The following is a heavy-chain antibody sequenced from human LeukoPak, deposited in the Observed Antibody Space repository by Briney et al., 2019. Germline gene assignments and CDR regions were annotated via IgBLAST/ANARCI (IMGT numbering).Heavy chain of an antibody. V-gene: IGHV3-30*04. CDR2: ISYDGSNK. D-gene: IGHD1-26*01. CDR3: ASSGATGDY. J-gene: IGHJ4*02. CDR1: GFTFSSYA. Sequence: GGSLRLSCAASGFTFSSYAMHWVRQAPGKGLEWVAVISYDGSNKYYADSVKGRFTISRDNSKNTLYLQMNSLRAEDTAVYYCASSGATGDYWGQGTLVTVSS.